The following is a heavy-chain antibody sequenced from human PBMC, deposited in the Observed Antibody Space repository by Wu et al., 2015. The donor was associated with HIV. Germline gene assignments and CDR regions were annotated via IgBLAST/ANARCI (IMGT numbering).Heavy chain of an antibody. CDR3: LTAIDGIVY. J-gene: IGHJ4*02. CDR1: GCTFTAYY. V-gene: IGHV1-2*02. Sequence: QVQLVQSGAELRKSGASAKVSCTATGCTFTAYYVHWVRQAPGQGLEWMGCINPQSDDTKYAQKFQGRVTMTRDTSTNTAYMELSGLTFDDTAMYYCLTAIDGIVYWGQGPLVTVSS. CDR2: INPQSDDT. D-gene: IGHD5-24*01.